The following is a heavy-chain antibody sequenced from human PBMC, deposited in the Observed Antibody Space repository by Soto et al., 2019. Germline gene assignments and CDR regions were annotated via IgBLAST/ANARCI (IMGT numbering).Heavy chain of an antibody. CDR1: GARSHHNPAG. J-gene: IGHJ4*02. D-gene: IGHD3-10*01. V-gene: IGHV6-1*01. CDR2: TYYGSKWYH. Sequence: PQESRSATGGASGARSHHNPAGWDWFKQSPSRGLEWLGRTYYGSKWYHDYAVSVKSRISIDADTSKNQVSLQLNSVTPEDTDVYYCARWGELFLDNWGQGTLVTVS. CDR3: ARWGELFLDN.